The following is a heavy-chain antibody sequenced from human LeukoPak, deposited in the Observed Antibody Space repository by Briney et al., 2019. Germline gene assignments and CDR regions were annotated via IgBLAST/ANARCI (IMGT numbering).Heavy chain of an antibody. Sequence: GGSLRLSCAASGFTVSGNYMNWVRQAPGKGLEWVSIVYSGGSTYYADSVKGRFTISRDNSKNTLYLQMNSLRAEDTAVYYCARDLGSGWNFDYWGQGTLVTVSS. V-gene: IGHV3-53*01. J-gene: IGHJ4*02. CDR1: GFTVSGNY. D-gene: IGHD6-19*01. CDR2: VYSGGST. CDR3: ARDLGSGWNFDY.